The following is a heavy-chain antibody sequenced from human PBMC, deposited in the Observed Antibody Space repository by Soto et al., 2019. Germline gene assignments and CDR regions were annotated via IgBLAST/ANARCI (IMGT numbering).Heavy chain of an antibody. V-gene: IGHV1-69*06. CDR1: GYSSSSHA. J-gene: IGHJ4*02. CDR2: IIPVFGTP. Sequence: GASVKVSCKASGYSSSSHAITWVRQAPGQGLEWMGGIIPVFGTPSYAQKFQGRVTISADKSTNTSYLELWSLRSEDTAVYYCARGGALSTSWYWGDGLDSWGQGTQVTVSS. CDR3: ARGGALSTSWYWGDGLDS. D-gene: IGHD6-13*01.